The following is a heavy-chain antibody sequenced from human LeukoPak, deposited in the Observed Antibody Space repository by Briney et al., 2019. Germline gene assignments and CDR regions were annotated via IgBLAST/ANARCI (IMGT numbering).Heavy chain of an antibody. D-gene: IGHD2-2*01. CDR3: ARDNRDIVVVPAVPNWFDP. J-gene: IGHJ5*02. CDR1: GYTFTSCR. CDR2: MNAYYGNT. V-gene: IGHV1-18*01. Sequence: ASVTVSFMGSGYTFTSCRINWVRQAPGQGLAWMGWMNAYYGNTNYAQKLQGRVTMTTDTSTSTAYMEMRSLRSDDTAVYYCARDNRDIVVVPAVPNWFDPWGQGTLVTVSS.